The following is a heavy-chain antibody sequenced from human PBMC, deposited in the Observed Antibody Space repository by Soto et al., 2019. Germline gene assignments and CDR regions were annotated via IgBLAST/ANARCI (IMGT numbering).Heavy chain of an antibody. Sequence: SETLSLTCAVYGGSFSGYYWSWIRQRPGKGLEWIGEINHSGSTNYNPSLKSRVTISVDTSKNQFSLKLSSVTAADTAVYYCARARQDIVVVPAAIFDYWGQGTLVTVSS. CDR3: ARARQDIVVVPAAIFDY. CDR1: GGSFSGYY. CDR2: INHSGST. V-gene: IGHV4-34*01. D-gene: IGHD2-2*01. J-gene: IGHJ4*02.